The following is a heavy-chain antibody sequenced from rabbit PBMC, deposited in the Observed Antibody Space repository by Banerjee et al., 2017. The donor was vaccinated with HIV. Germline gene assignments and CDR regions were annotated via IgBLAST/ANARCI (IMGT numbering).Heavy chain of an antibody. Sequence: QQLVESGGGLVKPGASLTLTCKASGIDFSSYYYMCWVRQAPGKGLELIACIYTGSDTTWHASWAKGRFTISKTSSTTVTLQMTSLTAADTATYFCATELTANDALWGQGTLVTVS. CDR1: GIDFSSYYY. J-gene: IGHJ3*01. CDR2: IYTGSDTT. D-gene: IGHD3-3*01. CDR3: ATELTANDAL. V-gene: IGHV1S40*01.